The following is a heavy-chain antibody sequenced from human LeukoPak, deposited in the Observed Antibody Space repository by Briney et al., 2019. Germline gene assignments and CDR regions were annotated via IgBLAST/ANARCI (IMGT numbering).Heavy chain of an antibody. D-gene: IGHD6-6*01. CDR1: GGSISSYY. CDR2: VYYSGST. Sequence: SETLSLTCTVSGGSISSYYWSWIRQPPGKGLEWIGYVYYSGSTNYNPSLKSRVTISVDTSKNQFSLKLSSVTAADTAVYYCARGAAYSSSPVDYWGQGTLVTVSS. V-gene: IGHV4-59*01. J-gene: IGHJ4*02. CDR3: ARGAAYSSSPVDY.